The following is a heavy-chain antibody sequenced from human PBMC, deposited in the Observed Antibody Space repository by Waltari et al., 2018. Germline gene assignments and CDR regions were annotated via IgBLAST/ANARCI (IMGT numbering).Heavy chain of an antibody. J-gene: IGHJ3*02. Sequence: QVQLQESGPGLVKPSQTLSLTCTVSGGSISSGSYYWSWIRQPAGKGLEWIGRIYTSGSTNYNPSLKSRVTISVDTSKNQFSLKLSSVTAADTAVYYCARADSSSWYGSAFDIWGQGTMVTVSS. V-gene: IGHV4-61*02. CDR3: ARADSSSWYGSAFDI. CDR1: GGSISSGSYY. CDR2: IYTSGST. D-gene: IGHD6-13*01.